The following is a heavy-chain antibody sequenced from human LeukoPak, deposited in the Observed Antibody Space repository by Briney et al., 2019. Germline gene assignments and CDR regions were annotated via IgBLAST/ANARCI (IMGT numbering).Heavy chain of an antibody. CDR3: AKPPRLTMVRGVIIPEFDY. Sequence: GGSLRLSCAASGFTFSSYSMNWVRQAPGKGLEWVSAISGSGGSTYYADSVKGRFTISRDNSKNTLYLQMNSLRAEDTAVYYCAKPPRLTMVRGVIIPEFDYWGQGTLVTVSS. D-gene: IGHD3-10*01. CDR1: GFTFSSYS. J-gene: IGHJ4*02. CDR2: ISGSGGST. V-gene: IGHV3-23*01.